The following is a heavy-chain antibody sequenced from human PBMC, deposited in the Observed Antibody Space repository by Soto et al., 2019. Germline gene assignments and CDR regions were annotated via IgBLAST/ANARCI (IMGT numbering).Heavy chain of an antibody. J-gene: IGHJ3*02. CDR2: ICYSGST. CDR3: ARDVVAAHKAFDI. D-gene: IGHD2-15*01. CDR1: GGSVSSGSYY. Sequence: PSETLSLTCTVSGGSVSSGSYYWSWIRQPPGKGLEWIGYICYSGSTNYNPSLKSRVTISVDTSKNQFSLKLSSVTAADTAVYYCARDVVAAHKAFDIWGQGTMVTVSS. V-gene: IGHV4-61*01.